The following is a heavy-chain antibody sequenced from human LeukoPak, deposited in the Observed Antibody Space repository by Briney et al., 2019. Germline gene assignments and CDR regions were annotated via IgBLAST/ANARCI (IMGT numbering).Heavy chain of an antibody. D-gene: IGHD1-26*01. CDR1: GFTFTSYS. V-gene: IGHV3-23*01. CDR2: ISGGGGST. J-gene: IGHJ1*01. CDR3: AREASGSYFHH. Sequence: GGSLRLSCAASGFTFTSYSMNWVRQAPGKGLEWVSTISGGGGSTYYADSVKGRFTISRDNSKNTVYLQMNRLRAEDTAVYYCAREASGSYFHHWGQGTLVTVSS.